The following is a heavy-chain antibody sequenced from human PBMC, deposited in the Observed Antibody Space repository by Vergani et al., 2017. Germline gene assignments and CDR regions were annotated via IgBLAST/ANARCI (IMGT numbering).Heavy chain of an antibody. D-gene: IGHD2-8*01. CDR2: IYTGGSA. J-gene: IGHJ3*02. CDR1: GGSISSYY. V-gene: IGHV4-4*07. Sequence: QVQLQESGPGLVKPSETLSLTCTVSGGSISSYYWSWIRQPAGKGLEWIGRIYTGGSANYNPSFKSRVTISLDTSRNQFSLNLQSVTAADTAVYYCARDYASAIYYANDAFDIWGRGTKVTVSS. CDR3: ARDYASAIYYANDAFDI.